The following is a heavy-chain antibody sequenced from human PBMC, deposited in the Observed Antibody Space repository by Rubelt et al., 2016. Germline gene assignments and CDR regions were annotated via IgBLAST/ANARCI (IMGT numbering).Heavy chain of an antibody. D-gene: IGHD1-20*01. V-gene: IGHV4-59*08. J-gene: IGHJ4*02. CDR3: ARQNNWDPYFDS. CDR1: GGSINNYY. CDR2: IYYTGGT. Sequence: QVQLQESGPGLVKPSETLSLTCTVSGGSINNYYWSWIRQPPGKGLEWVGYIYYTGGTNYSPSLKSRVTISIDTSKNQFSLKLNFVTAADTAVYDCARQNNWDPYFDSWGQGALVTVSS.